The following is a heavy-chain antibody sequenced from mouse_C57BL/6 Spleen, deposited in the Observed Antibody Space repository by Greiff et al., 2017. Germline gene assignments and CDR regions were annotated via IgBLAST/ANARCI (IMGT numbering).Heavy chain of an antibody. CDR2: IHPNSGST. V-gene: IGHV1-64*01. Sequence: VQLQQPGAELVKPGASVKLSCKASGYTFTSYWMHWVKQRPGQGLEWIGMIHPNSGSTNYNEKFKSKATLTVDNSSSTAYMQLSSLTSEDSAVYYCARRSDGYYVPNYYAMDYWGQGTSVTVSS. CDR3: ARRSDGYYVPNYYAMDY. D-gene: IGHD2-3*01. CDR1: GYTFTSYW. J-gene: IGHJ4*01.